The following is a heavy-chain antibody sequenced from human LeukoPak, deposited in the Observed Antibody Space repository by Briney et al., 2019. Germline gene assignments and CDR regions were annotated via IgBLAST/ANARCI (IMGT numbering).Heavy chain of an antibody. Sequence: SETLSLTCTVSGGSIRSYSWSWIRQPPGKGLEWIGYIYYSGSTNYNPSLKSRVTISVDTSKNQFSLKLSSVTAADTAVYYCARDWTGTTGNYYGMDVWGQGTTVTVSS. J-gene: IGHJ6*02. CDR1: GGSIRSYS. CDR3: ARDWTGTTGNYYGMDV. D-gene: IGHD1-7*01. V-gene: IGHV4-59*01. CDR2: IYYSGST.